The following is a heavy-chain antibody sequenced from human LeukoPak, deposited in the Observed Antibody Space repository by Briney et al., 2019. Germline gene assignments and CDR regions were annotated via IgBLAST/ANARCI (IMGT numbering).Heavy chain of an antibody. CDR3: ARAGERECSGGSCSPNWFDP. D-gene: IGHD2-15*01. J-gene: IGHJ5*02. CDR2: TNSDGSDT. CDR1: GFTFSMYW. Sequence: GGSLRLSCAASGFTFSMYWMHWLRQAPGKGLVWVSRTNSDGSDTTHADSVKGRFTISRDNAKNTLYLQMNSLRAEDTAVYYCARAGERECSGGSCSPNWFDPWGQGTLVTVSS. V-gene: IGHV3-74*01.